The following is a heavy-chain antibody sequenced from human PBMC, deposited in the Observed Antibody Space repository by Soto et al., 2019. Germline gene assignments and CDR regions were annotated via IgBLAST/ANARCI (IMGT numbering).Heavy chain of an antibody. CDR3: AGGGSPLAVAGTLGWFDY. CDR2: INAGNGNT. D-gene: IGHD6-19*01. J-gene: IGHJ4*02. V-gene: IGHV1-3*01. Sequence: QVQLVQTGAEVKKPGASVKVSCKASGYTFTSYAMHWVRQAPGQRLEWMGWINAGNGNTKYSQKFQGRVTITRDTSASTAYMELSSLRSEDTAVYYCAGGGSPLAVAGTLGWFDYWGQGTLVTVSS. CDR1: GYTFTSYA.